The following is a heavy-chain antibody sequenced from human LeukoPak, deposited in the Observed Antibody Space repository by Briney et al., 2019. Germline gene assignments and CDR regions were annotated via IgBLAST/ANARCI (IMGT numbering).Heavy chain of an antibody. V-gene: IGHV3-7*01. J-gene: IGHJ4*02. D-gene: IGHD5-12*01. CDR3: ARWGVYSGYDYGDY. Sequence: GGSLRLSCAASGFTFSSYWMSWVRQAPGKGLEWVADIKQDGSEKYYVDSVKGRFTISRDNAKNSLYLQMNSLRAEDTAVYYCARWGVYSGYDYGDYWGQGTLVTVSS. CDR2: IKQDGSEK. CDR1: GFTFSSYW.